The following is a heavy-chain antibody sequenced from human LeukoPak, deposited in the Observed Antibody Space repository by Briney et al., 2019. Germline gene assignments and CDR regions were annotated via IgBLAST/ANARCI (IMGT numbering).Heavy chain of an antibody. D-gene: IGHD6-19*01. CDR2: IRYDGTNK. V-gene: IGHV3-30*02. Sequence: RAGGSLRLSCAASGFTFSDYYMNWIRQAPGKGLEWVAFIRYDGTNKYYADSVKGRFTISRDNSKNTLYLKMNSLRGEDTAVYYCARRSSSGWYPDYYYYYMDVWGKGTTVTISS. CDR1: GFTFSDYY. CDR3: ARRSSSGWYPDYYYYYMDV. J-gene: IGHJ6*03.